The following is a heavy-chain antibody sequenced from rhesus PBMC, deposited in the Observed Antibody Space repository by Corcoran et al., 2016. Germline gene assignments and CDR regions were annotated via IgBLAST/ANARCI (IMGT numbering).Heavy chain of an antibody. D-gene: IGHD3-34*01. CDR3: ARHTYWGDYCVDY. V-gene: IGHV4-99*01. Sequence: QQGGGPGLVKPSETLSLTCAVSGYSISSGYYWGWIRQPPGKGLDYIGYISGSSGSTYYNPSLKSRVTISKDTSKNQFSLKLSSVTAAYTAVYYCARHTYWGDYCVDYWGQGVLVTVSS. CDR2: ISGSSGST. CDR1: GYSISSGYY. J-gene: IGHJ4*01.